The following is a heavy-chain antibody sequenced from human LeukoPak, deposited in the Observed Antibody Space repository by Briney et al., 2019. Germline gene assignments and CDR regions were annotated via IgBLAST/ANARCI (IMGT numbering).Heavy chain of an antibody. V-gene: IGHV4-59*01. CDR3: ARVNYDILTGYPDY. CDR1: GGSISSYY. CDR2: IYYSGST. Sequence: SETLSLTCTVSGGSISSYYWSWIRQPPGKGLEWIGYIYYSGSTNYNPSLKSRVTISIDMSKNQFSLKLSSVTAADTAVYYCARVNYDILTGYPDYWGQGTLVTVSS. D-gene: IGHD3-9*01. J-gene: IGHJ4*02.